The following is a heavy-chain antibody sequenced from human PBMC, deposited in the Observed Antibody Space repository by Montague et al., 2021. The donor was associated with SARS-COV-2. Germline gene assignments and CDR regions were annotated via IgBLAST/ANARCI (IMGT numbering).Heavy chain of an antibody. J-gene: IGHJ5*02. D-gene: IGHD3-22*01. Sequence: SETLSLTCVVSNGSISSNEWWSWVRQAPGKGLEWIGEIFHTGGTNYNPSLRSRVIISVDKSRNQFSLKVTSVTAADTAVYYCARLGGLIGRPPAGYKWFDPWGQGTLVTVSS. CDR2: IFHTGGT. CDR1: NGSISSNEW. CDR3: ARLGGLIGRPPAGYKWFDP. V-gene: IGHV4-4*02.